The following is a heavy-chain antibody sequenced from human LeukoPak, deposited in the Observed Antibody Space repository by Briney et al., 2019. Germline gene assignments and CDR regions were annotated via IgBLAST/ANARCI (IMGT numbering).Heavy chain of an antibody. CDR1: GYIFTSYY. CDR3: ARTHSSSWLYYYYYYMDV. Sequence: ASVKVSCKASGYIFTSYYMHWVRRAPGQGLEWMGIIDPRGGSTSNAQKFQGSVTITRNTSISTAYMELSSLRSEDTAVYYCARTHSSSWLYYYYYYMDVWGKGTTVTVSS. CDR2: IDPRGGST. V-gene: IGHV1-46*01. J-gene: IGHJ6*03. D-gene: IGHD6-13*01.